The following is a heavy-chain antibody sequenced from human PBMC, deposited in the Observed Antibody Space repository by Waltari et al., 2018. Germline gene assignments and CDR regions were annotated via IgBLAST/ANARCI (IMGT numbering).Heavy chain of an antibody. Sequence: QVQLVQSGAEVKKPGASVKVSCKASGYTFTSYDINWVRQATGQGLEWMGWMNPNSGNTGYAQKFQGRVTMTRNTSISTAYMGLSSLRSEDTAVYYCARGGIVVVPAAAPGIAVAGPWGQGTLVTVSS. V-gene: IGHV1-8*01. J-gene: IGHJ5*02. CDR3: ARGGIVVVPAAAPGIAVAGP. CDR2: MNPNSGNT. CDR1: GYTFTSYD. D-gene: IGHD2-2*01.